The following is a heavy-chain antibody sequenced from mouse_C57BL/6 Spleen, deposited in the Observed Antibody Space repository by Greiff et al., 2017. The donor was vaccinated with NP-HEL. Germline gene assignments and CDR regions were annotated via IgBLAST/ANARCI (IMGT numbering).Heavy chain of an antibody. Sequence: QVQLQQPGAELVKPGASVKVSCKASGYTFTSYWMHWVKQRPGQGLEWIGRIHPSDSDTNYNQKFKGKATLTVDKSSSTSYMQFSSLTSEDSAVYYGAIGLNHDYGRWYFDVWGTGTTLTVSS. J-gene: IGHJ1*03. CDR2: IHPSDSDT. CDR3: AIGLNHDYGRWYFDV. V-gene: IGHV1-74*01. D-gene: IGHD2-4*01. CDR1: GYTFTSYW.